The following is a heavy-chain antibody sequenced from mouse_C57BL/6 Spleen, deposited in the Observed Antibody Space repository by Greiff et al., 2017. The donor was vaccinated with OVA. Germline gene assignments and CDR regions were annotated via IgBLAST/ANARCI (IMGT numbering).Heavy chain of an antibody. CDR2: IDPSDSYT. D-gene: IGHD2-2*01. CDR1: GYTFTSYW. CDR3: ARWGSVMKGLYCVEY. J-gene: IGHJ2*01. V-gene: IGHV1-50*01. Sequence: VQLQQPGAELVKPGASVKLSCKASGYTFTSYWMQWVKQRPGQGLEWIGEIDPSDSYTNYNQKFKGKATLTVDTSSSTPYMQLSSLTSEDSAVYDSARWGSVMKGLYCVEYWGQGTTLTVSA.